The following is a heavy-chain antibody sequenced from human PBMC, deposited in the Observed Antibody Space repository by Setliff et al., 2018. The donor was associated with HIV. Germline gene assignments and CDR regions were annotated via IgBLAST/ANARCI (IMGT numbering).Heavy chain of an antibody. D-gene: IGHD4-4*01. CDR2: IYYNVNN. J-gene: IGHJ4*02. CDR1: GVSISSQY. Sequence: SETLSLTCAASGVSISSQYWSWIRQPPGKGLEWIGFIYYNVNNNYNPSLKSRVSISVDTSKNQFSLRLSSVTAADTAVYYCTRGGSMTTLTTWGQGTLVTVSS. CDR3: TRGGSMTTLTT. V-gene: IGHV4-59*11.